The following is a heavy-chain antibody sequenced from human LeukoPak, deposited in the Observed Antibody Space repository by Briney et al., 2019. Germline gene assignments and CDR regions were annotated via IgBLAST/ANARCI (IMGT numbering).Heavy chain of an antibody. V-gene: IGHV1-46*01. J-gene: IGHJ6*04. Sequence: ASVKVSCKASGYTFTSYYMHWVRQAPGEGLEWMGIINPSGGSTSYAQKFQGRVTMTRDASTSTVYMEVSSLRSEDTAVYYCARDRSGYYGSGSYYNVRYYYGMDVWGKGTTVTVSS. CDR1: GYTFTSYY. D-gene: IGHD3-10*01. CDR2: INPSGGST. CDR3: ARDRSGYYGSGSYYNVRYYYGMDV.